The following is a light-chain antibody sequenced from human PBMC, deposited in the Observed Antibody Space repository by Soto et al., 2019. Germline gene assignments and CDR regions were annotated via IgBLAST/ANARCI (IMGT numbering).Light chain of an antibody. CDR3: CSYAGSSPLYV. J-gene: IGLJ1*01. V-gene: IGLV2-14*01. CDR1: SSDIGGYNY. CDR2: EVS. Sequence: QSVLTQPASVSGSPGQSITISCAGTSSDIGGYNYVSWYQQHPGKAPKVMIYEVSNRPSGVSNRFSGSRSGKTASLTISGLQAEDEGTYYCCSYAGSSPLYVFGTGTKVTVL.